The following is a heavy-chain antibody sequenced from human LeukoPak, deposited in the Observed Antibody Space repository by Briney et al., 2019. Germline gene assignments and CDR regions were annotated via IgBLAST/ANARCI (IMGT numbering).Heavy chain of an antibody. CDR1: GGTFSSYA. D-gene: IGHD6-19*01. J-gene: IGHJ5*02. Sequence: SVKFSCKASGGTFSSYAISWVRQAPGQGLEWMGGIIPIFGTANYAQKFQGRVTITTDESTSTAYMELSSLRSEDTAVYYCARGRASAAQFDPWGQGILVTVSS. CDR3: ARGRASAAQFDP. V-gene: IGHV1-69*05. CDR2: IIPIFGTA.